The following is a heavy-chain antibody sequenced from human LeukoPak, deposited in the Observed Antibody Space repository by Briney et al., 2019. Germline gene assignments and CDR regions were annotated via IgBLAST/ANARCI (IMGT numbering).Heavy chain of an antibody. CDR2: IYCSGST. Sequence: PSETLSLTCTVSGVSVSGYHCCWTWQPPGKGLEWIGYIYCSGSTNYNPSLKSRVTISVDTSKNQYSLKLSSLTAADTAVYYCARGTYDCSYNREHDDYWGQGTLVPVSS. J-gene: IGHJ4*02. D-gene: IGHD1-14*01. CDR3: ARGTYDCSYNREHDDY. V-gene: IGHV4-59*02. CDR1: GVSVSGYH.